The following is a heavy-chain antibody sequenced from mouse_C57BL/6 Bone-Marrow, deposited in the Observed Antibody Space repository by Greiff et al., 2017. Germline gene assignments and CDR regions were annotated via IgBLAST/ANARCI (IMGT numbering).Heavy chain of an antibody. CDR2: ISTGGGST. Sequence: EVQLVESGAGLVQPGGSLKLSCAASGFTFSDYYMHWVRQTPEKRLEWVAYISTGGGSTYYTETFKGRFTISGDNATNTLYLQMSSLKSEDTAIYYCARHTYINLGDWGQGTTLTVSS. J-gene: IGHJ2*01. CDR1: GFTFSDYY. V-gene: IGHV5-12*01. D-gene: IGHD2-5*01. CDR3: ARHTYINLGD.